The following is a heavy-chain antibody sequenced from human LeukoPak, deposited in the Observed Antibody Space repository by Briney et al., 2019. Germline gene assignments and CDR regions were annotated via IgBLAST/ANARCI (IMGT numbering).Heavy chain of an antibody. J-gene: IGHJ3*02. D-gene: IGHD3-16*01. V-gene: IGHV4-59*01. CDR1: GGSISSYY. CDR3: ARDQSDYIWGSYSAFDI. CDR2: IYYSGST. Sequence: PSETLSLTCTVSGGSISSYYWSWIRQPPGKGLEWIGYIYYSGSTNYNPSLKSRVTISVDTSKNQFSLKLSSVTAADTAVYYCARDQSDYIWGSYSAFDIWGQGTMVTVSP.